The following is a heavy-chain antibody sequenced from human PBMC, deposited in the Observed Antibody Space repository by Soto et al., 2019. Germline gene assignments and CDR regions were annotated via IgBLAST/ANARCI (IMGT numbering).Heavy chain of an antibody. CDR3: ARDDAAMAVHH. D-gene: IGHD6-19*01. CDR1: GGSISSDPYY. CDR2: IYYSGST. V-gene: IGHV4-31*03. Sequence: QVQLQESGPGLVKPSQTLSLTCTVSGGSISSDPYYWSWIRQHPVKGLEWIAYIYYSGSTYYNPSLKSRVTISLDTSRNQFSLNLSSVSAADTAMYYCARDDAAMAVHHWGQGTLVTVST. J-gene: IGHJ5*02.